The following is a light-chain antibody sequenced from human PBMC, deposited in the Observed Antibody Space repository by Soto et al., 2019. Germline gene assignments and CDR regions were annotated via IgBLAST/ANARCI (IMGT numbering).Light chain of an antibody. CDR1: QGISTY. CDR3: QNYNGAPWT. V-gene: IGKV1-27*01. Sequence: DIQMTQSPSSLSASVGDRVTITCRASQGISTYLVWYQQKPGTVPKLLIFADSTLQSGVPSRFSGSGSGTDFTLTISSLQPEDVATYYCQNYNGAPWTFGQGTKVXIK. J-gene: IGKJ1*01. CDR2: ADS.